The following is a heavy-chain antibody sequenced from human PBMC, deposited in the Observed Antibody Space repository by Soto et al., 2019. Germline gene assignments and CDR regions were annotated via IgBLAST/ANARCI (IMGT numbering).Heavy chain of an antibody. D-gene: IGHD5-18*01. Sequence: KTSETLSLICTVSGGSISSYYWSWIRQPPGKGLEWIGYIYYSGSTNYNPSLKSRVTISVDTSKNQFSLKLSSVTAADTAVYYCARVVQLWRNYGMDVWGQGTTVTVSS. V-gene: IGHV4-59*01. CDR1: GGSISSYY. CDR3: ARVVQLWRNYGMDV. J-gene: IGHJ6*02. CDR2: IYYSGST.